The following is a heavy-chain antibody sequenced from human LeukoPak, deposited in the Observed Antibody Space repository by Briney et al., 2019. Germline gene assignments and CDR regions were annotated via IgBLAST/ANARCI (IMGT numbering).Heavy chain of an antibody. V-gene: IGHV3-53*01. Sequence: GGSLRLSCAASGFTVSSNYMSWVRQAPGKGLEWVSVIYSGGSTYYADSVKGRFTISRDNSKNTLYLQMNSLRAEDTAVYYCARGDVGAQPFDYWGQGTLVTVSP. J-gene: IGHJ4*02. CDR1: GFTVSSNY. CDR3: ARGDVGAQPFDY. CDR2: IYSGGST. D-gene: IGHD1-26*01.